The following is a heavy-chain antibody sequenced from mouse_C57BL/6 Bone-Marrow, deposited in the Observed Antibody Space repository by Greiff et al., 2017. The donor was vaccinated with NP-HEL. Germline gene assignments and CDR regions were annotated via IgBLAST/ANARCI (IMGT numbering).Heavy chain of an antibody. J-gene: IGHJ4*01. Sequence: EVKVEESGGGLVKPGGSLKLSCAASGFTFSSYTMSWVRQTPEKRLEWVATISGGGGNTYYPDSVKGRFTISRDNAKNTLYLQMSSLRSEDTALYYCARQEGYYDYDDAMDYWGQGTSVTVSS. V-gene: IGHV5-9*01. CDR1: GFTFSSYT. CDR3: ARQEGYYDYDDAMDY. D-gene: IGHD2-4*01. CDR2: ISGGGGNT.